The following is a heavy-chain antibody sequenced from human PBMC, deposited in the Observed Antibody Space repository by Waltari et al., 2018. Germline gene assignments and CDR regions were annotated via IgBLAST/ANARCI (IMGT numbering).Heavy chain of an antibody. CDR3: ARDVRRAFDV. V-gene: IGHV1-2*02. Sequence: QVQLVQSGAEVKKPGASVEVSCKASGYTFRDNYIHWVRQAPGQGLGWMGWLNPDSGATNSAEEFRGRLTMTRDTSTTTAFMALTGLTTDDTAVYYCARDVRRAFDVWGQGTMVAVSS. D-gene: IGHD6-6*01. CDR1: GYTFRDNY. CDR2: LNPDSGAT. J-gene: IGHJ3*01.